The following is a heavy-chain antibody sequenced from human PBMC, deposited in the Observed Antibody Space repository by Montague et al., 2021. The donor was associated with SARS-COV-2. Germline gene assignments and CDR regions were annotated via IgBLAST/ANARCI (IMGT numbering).Heavy chain of an antibody. V-gene: IGHV1-18*04. D-gene: IGHD3-3*01. CDR2: ISAYNGNT. CDR3: ARAAPYPHTIYYYYYGMDV. J-gene: IGHJ6*02. CDR1: GYTFTSYG. Sequence: SVKVSCKASGYTFTSYGISWVRQAPGQGLEWMGWISAYNGNTNYAQKLQGRVTMTTDTSTSTAYMELRSLRSDDTAVYYCARAAPYPHTIYYYYYGMDVWGQGTTVTVSS.